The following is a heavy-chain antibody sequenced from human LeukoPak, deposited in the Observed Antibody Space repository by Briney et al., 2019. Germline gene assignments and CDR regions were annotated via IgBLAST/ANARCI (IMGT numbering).Heavy chain of an antibody. CDR3: AKDDYVDTAMVKSLDY. Sequence: GGSLRLSCAASGFTFSDYYMSWIRQAPGKGLEWVAFIRYDGSNKYYADSVKGRFTISRDNSKNTLYLQMNSLRAEDTAVYYCAKDDYVDTAMVKSLDYWGQGTLVTVSS. D-gene: IGHD5-18*01. J-gene: IGHJ4*02. V-gene: IGHV3-30*02. CDR1: GFTFSDYY. CDR2: IRYDGSNK.